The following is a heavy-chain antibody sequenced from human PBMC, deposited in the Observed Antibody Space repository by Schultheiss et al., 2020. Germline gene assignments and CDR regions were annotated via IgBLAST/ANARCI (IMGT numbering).Heavy chain of an antibody. CDR3: ARGSVGCLDY. V-gene: IGHV4-39*01. J-gene: IGHJ4*02. CDR1: GGSISSSSYY. CDR2: IYYSGST. D-gene: IGHD3-10*01. Sequence: GSLRLSCTVSGGSISSSSYYWGWIRQPPGKGLEWIGSIYYSGSTYYNPSLKSRVTISVDTSKNQFSLKLSSVTAADTAVYYCARGSVGCLDYWGQGTLVTVSS.